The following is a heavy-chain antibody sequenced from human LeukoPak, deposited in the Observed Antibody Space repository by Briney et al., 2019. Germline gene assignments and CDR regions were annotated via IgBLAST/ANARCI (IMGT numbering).Heavy chain of an antibody. Sequence: GGSLRLSCAASGFTFSSYWMSWVRQAPGKGLEWVANIKQDGSEKYYVDSVKGRFPIPRDNAKNSLYLQMNSLRTEDTAVYYCARAADVVVPAAIPKIFDYWGQGTLVTVSS. V-gene: IGHV3-7*01. CDR2: IKQDGSEK. D-gene: IGHD2-2*02. J-gene: IGHJ4*02. CDR1: GFTFSSYW. CDR3: ARAADVVVPAAIPKIFDY.